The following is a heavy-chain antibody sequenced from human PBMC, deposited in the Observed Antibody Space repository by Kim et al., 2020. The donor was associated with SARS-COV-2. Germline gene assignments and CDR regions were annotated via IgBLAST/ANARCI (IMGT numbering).Heavy chain of an antibody. CDR3: ARDFRYDYVWGSYPIRGSLAYYGMDV. CDR2: INTNTGNP. J-gene: IGHJ6*02. Sequence: ASVKVSCKASGYTFTSYAMNWVRQAPGQGLEWMGWINTNTGNPTYAQGFTGRFVFSLDTSVSTAYLQISSLKAEDTAVYYCARDFRYDYVWGSYPIRGSLAYYGMDVWGQGTTVTVSS. D-gene: IGHD3-16*02. CDR1: GYTFTSYA. V-gene: IGHV7-4-1*02.